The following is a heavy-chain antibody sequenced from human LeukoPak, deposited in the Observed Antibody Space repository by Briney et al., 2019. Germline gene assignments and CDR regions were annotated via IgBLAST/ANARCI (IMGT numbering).Heavy chain of an antibody. CDR1: GFTFSSYA. CDR3: ARDGLGAFDY. J-gene: IGHJ4*02. Sequence: GGSLRLSCAASGFTFSSYAMHWIRQAPGKGLEWVAVISYDGSNKYYADSVKGRFTISRDNSKNTLYLQMNSLRAEDTAVYYCARDGLGAFDYWGRGTLVTVSS. V-gene: IGHV3-30-3*01. D-gene: IGHD1-26*01. CDR2: ISYDGSNK.